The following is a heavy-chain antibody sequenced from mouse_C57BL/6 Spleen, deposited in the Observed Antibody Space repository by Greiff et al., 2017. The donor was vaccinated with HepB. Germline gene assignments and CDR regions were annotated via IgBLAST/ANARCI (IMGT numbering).Heavy chain of an antibody. CDR2: IYPGSGNN. D-gene: IGHD1-1*01. CDR1: GYTFTDYY. J-gene: IGHJ3*01. Sequence: QVQLQQSGAELVRPGASVKLSCKASGYTFTDYYINWVKQRPGQGLEWIARIYPGSGNNYYNEKFKGKATLTAEKSSCTAYMQLISLTSEDAAVYFCAINYYGSSYDWFAYWGQGTLVTVSA. V-gene: IGHV1-76*01. CDR3: AINYYGSSYDWFAY.